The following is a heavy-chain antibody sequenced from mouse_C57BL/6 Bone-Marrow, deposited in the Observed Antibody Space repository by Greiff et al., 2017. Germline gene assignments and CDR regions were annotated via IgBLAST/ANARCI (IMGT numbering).Heavy chain of an antibody. CDR2: IDPENGDT. V-gene: IGHV14-4*01. D-gene: IGHD1-1*01. CDR3: TTGGSPFAY. J-gene: IGHJ3*01. Sequence: EVQLQQSGAELVRPGASVKLSCTASGFNIKDDYMHWVKQRPEQGLEWIGGIDPENGDTEYASKFQGKATITADTSSNTAYLQLSSLTSEDTAVYYCTTGGSPFAYWGQGTLVTVSA. CDR1: GFNIKDDY.